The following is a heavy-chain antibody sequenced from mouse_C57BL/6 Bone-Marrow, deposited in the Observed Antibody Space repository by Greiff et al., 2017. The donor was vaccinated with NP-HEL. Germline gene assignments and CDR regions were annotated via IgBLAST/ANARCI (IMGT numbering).Heavy chain of an antibody. CDR2: IYPRSGNT. D-gene: IGHD1-1*01. CDR1: GYTFTSYG. Sequence: VQGVESGAELARPGASVKLTCKASGYTFTSYGISWVKQRTGQGLEWIGEIYPRSGNTYYNEKFKGKATLTADKSSSTAYMELRSLTSEDSAVYFCVLIRDYYAMDYWGQGTSVTVSS. CDR3: VLIRDYYAMDY. J-gene: IGHJ4*01. V-gene: IGHV1-81*01.